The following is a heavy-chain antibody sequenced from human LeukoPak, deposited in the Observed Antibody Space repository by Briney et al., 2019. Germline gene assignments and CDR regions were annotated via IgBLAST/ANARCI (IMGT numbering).Heavy chain of an antibody. J-gene: IGHJ6*02. D-gene: IGHD2-2*01. CDR2: IKQDGSEK. CDR3: AREDIVVVPAANGFRYYYYGMDV. Sequence: GGSLRLSCAASGFTFSGYWMSWVRQAPGKGLEWVANIKQDGSEKYYVDSVKGRFTISRDNAKNSLYLQMNSLRAEDTAVYYCAREDIVVVPAANGFRYYYYGMDVWGQGTTVTVSS. V-gene: IGHV3-7*05. CDR1: GFTFSGYW.